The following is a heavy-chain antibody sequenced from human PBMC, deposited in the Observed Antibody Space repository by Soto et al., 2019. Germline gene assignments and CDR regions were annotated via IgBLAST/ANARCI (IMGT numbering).Heavy chain of an antibody. CDR1: GFTFSNAW. Sequence: EVQLVESGGGLVKPGGSVRLSCAASGFTFSNAWMSWVRQAPGKGLEWVGRIKSKSAGGTTEYDAPVKDRFTISRDDSKNTLYLQMNSLKIEDTAVYYWARGHRSSGKIFESWGQGTLVTVSS. V-gene: IGHV3-15*01. D-gene: IGHD3-22*01. CDR3: ARGHRSSGKIFES. CDR2: IKSKSAGGTT. J-gene: IGHJ4*02.